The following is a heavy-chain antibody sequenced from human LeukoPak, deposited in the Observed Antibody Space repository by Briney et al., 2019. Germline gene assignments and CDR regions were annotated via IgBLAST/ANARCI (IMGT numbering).Heavy chain of an antibody. V-gene: IGHV3-7*01. CDR2: IKQDGGEI. J-gene: IGHJ4*02. Sequence: GGSLRLSCAASGFTFSSYSMNWVRQAPGKRLEWVANIKQDGGEIYYVDSVKGRFTISRDNAKNSLFLQMNSLRAEDTALYYCARDKIEGPTLFDYWGQGTLVTVSS. CDR1: GFTFSSYS. CDR3: ARDKIEGPTLFDY.